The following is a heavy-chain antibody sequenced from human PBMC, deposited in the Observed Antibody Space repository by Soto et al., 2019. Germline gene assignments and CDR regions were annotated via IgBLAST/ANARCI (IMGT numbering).Heavy chain of an antibody. Sequence: QVQLVQPGAEVKRPGASVKVSCKASGYTFTPHDINWVRQATGQGLEWMGRMNPNSGYIDFAQRFQGRLTMTTNTSISTAYMELSSLRSEDTAIYYCARGLYCSGGTCSDSWGQGTLVIVSS. V-gene: IGHV1-8*01. J-gene: IGHJ4*02. CDR2: MNPNSGYI. CDR1: GYTFTPHD. CDR3: ARGLYCSGGTCSDS. D-gene: IGHD2-15*01.